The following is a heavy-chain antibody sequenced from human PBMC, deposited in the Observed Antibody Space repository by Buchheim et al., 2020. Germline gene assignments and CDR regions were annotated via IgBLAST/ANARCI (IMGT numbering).Heavy chain of an antibody. CDR3: ATFTYGLGHDF. J-gene: IGHJ4*02. CDR1: GGSIKRYY. V-gene: IGHV4-59*01. CDR2: IFYTGGT. Sequence: QVQLLESGPGRVKPSETLSLTCTVSGGSIKRYYWSWIRQPPGKRPEWIGYIFYTGGTNYNPSLKSRVIISVDPSKNQLSLRLNSVTAADTAVYYCATFTYGLGHDFWGQGTL. D-gene: IGHD2-8*01.